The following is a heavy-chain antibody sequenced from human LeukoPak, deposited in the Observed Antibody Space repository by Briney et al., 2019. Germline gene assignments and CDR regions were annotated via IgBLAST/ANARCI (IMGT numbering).Heavy chain of an antibody. Sequence: GGSLRLSCAASGFTVSSNYMSWVRQAPGKGLEWVSVIYSGGSTYCADSVKGRFTISRDNSKNTLYLQMNSLRAEDTAVYYCARSRYGTTWSSSWEFDYWGQGTLVTVSS. V-gene: IGHV3-66*01. J-gene: IGHJ4*02. CDR2: IYSGGST. CDR1: GFTVSSNY. D-gene: IGHD6-13*01. CDR3: ARSRYGTTWSSSWEFDY.